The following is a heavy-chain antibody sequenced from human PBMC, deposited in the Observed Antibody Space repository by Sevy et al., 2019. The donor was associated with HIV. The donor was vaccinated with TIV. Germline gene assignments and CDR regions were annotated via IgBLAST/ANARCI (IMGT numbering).Heavy chain of an antibody. V-gene: IGHV5-51*01. CDR3: ARGARGTLPSYYYYPMDV. CDR2: IYPGDSGT. CDR1: GYRFTDYW. Sequence: GESLKISCKGSGYRFTDYWIVWVRQMPGKGLEWMGIIYPGDSGTTYSQSFQGQVTISVDKSISTAYLQWRSLKASDTAIFYCARGARGTLPSYYYYPMDVWGQGTTVTVSS. D-gene: IGHD1-1*01. J-gene: IGHJ6*02.